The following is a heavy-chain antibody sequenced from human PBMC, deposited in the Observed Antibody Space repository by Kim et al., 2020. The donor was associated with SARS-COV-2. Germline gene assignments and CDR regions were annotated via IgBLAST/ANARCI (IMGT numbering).Heavy chain of an antibody. Sequence: SETLFLTCAVYGGSFSGYYWGWVRQPPGKGLEWIGEINHSGSTTYNPSLKSRVTMSLDTSKNHFSLRLSSVTAADTAVYYCARGWGRPLWGQGTLVTVSS. CDR3: ARGWGRPL. CDR2: INHSGST. J-gene: IGHJ4*02. CDR1: GGSFSGYY. D-gene: IGHD7-27*01. V-gene: IGHV4-34*01.